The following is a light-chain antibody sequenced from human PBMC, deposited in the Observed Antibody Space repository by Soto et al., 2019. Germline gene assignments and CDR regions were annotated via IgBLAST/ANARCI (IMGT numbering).Light chain of an antibody. Sequence: VLTQSPAILSLSPGERATLSCRASQSVNSYVAWYQQKPGQAPRLLIYDASNRASGTPARLTGSGSGTEFTLTISSLEPEDFAVYYCQQRTIWPRTFGQGTKVEVK. V-gene: IGKV3-11*01. J-gene: IGKJ1*01. CDR3: QQRTIWPRT. CDR1: QSVNSY. CDR2: DAS.